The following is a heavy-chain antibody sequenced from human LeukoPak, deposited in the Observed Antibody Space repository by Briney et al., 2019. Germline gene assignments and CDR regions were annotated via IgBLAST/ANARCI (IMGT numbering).Heavy chain of an antibody. J-gene: IGHJ6*04. D-gene: IGHD3-10*02. CDR2: ISNSGSTI. V-gene: IGHV3-48*03. Sequence: GGSLRLSCAASGFIFRSYEMNWVRQVPGKGLEWVSYISNSGSTIYYADSVKGRFTLSRDNAKNSLYLQMNSLRAEDTAVYYCAELGITMIGGVWGKGTTVTISS. CDR1: GFIFRSYE. CDR3: AELGITMIGGV.